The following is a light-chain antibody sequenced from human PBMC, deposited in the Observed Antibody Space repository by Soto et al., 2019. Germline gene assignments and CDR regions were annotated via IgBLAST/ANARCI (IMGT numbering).Light chain of an antibody. Sequence: QSVLTQPPSVSGSPGQSVAISCSGSSSDVGSNNRVSWYQQSPGTAPKLLIYDVTNRPSGVPDRISGSKSGNTASLTISGLQAEDEADYYCSSFTTSNTYVFGTGTKVTVL. CDR2: DVT. CDR1: SSDVGSNNR. V-gene: IGLV2-18*02. J-gene: IGLJ1*01. CDR3: SSFTTSNTYV.